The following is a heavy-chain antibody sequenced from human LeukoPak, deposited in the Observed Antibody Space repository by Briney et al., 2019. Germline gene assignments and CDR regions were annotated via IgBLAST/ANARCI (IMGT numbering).Heavy chain of an antibody. CDR3: ARSVRRTSWPQTRISYYYYMDV. V-gene: IGHV3-30*03. Sequence: GGSLRLSCAASGFTFSSYSMQWVRQTPGKGLEWVGIMSNSGENTFYGEAVKGRFTISRDNSQNTLYLQMNSLRAEDTAVYYCARSVRRTSWPQTRISYYYYMDVWGKGTTVTVSS. CDR2: MSNSGENT. D-gene: IGHD6-13*01. J-gene: IGHJ6*03. CDR1: GFTFSSYS.